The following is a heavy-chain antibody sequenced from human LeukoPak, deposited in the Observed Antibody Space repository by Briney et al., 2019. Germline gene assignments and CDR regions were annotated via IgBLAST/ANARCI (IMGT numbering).Heavy chain of an antibody. CDR3: AVGIVPAAHLDH. J-gene: IGHJ4*02. V-gene: IGHV1-69*05. CDR1: GGTFTSDA. CDR2: IIHIFDSP. Sequence: GASVKVSCKTSGGTFTSDAISWVRQAPGQGLEWMGGIIHIFDSPNYAQEFQDRLTITTDESTTTAYMELSSLTSDDTAIYYCAVGIVPAAHLDHWGQGTLVTVSS. D-gene: IGHD2-2*01.